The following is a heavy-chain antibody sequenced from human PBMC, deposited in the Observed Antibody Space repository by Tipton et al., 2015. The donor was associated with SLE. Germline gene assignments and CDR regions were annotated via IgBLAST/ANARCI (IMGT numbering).Heavy chain of an antibody. D-gene: IGHD3-10*01. CDR2: IYYSGST. CDR3: ARAGGGVLDYFDY. CDR1: GGSISSSSYY. Sequence: TLSLTCTVSGGSISSSSYYWGWIRQPPGKGLEWIGSIYYSGSTYYNPSLKSRVTISVDTSKNQFSLKLSSVSAADTAVYYCARAGGGVLDYFDYWGQGTLVTVSS. V-gene: IGHV4-39*07. J-gene: IGHJ4*02.